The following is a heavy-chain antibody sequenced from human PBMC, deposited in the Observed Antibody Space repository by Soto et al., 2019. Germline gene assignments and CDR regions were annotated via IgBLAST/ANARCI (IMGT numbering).Heavy chain of an antibody. J-gene: IGHJ6*02. Sequence: HPGGSLRLSCAASGFTFSNYAIRWVRQGPGKGLECVSSISGSGGSTYYADSVKGRFTISRDNSKNTLYLQMNSLRAEDTAVYYCATYSGNYERYGFYYGMDVWGQGTTVTVSS. CDR1: GFTFSNYA. CDR2: ISGSGGST. CDR3: ATYSGNYERYGFYYGMDV. D-gene: IGHD1-26*01. V-gene: IGHV3-23*01.